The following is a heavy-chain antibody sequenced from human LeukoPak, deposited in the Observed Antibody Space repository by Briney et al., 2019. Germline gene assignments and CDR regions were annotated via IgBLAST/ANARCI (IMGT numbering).Heavy chain of an antibody. CDR2: ISEYNGNT. V-gene: IGHV1-18*01. CDR3: ARDLPNSSGWFDP. CDR1: GYTFTSFG. D-gene: IGHD6-19*01. J-gene: IGHJ5*02. Sequence: ASVKVSCKASGYTFTSFGISWVRQAPGQGLEWMGRISEYNGNTNYAQKLQDRVTMTTDTSTSTAYMELRSLRSDDTAVYYCARDLPNSSGWFDPWGQGTLVTVSS.